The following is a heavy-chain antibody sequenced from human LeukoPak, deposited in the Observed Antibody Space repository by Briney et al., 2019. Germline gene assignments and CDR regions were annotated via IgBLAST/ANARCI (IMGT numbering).Heavy chain of an antibody. J-gene: IGHJ6*04. D-gene: IGHD3-9*01. CDR3: ARTFDFRAPRATDV. Sequence: SQTLSLTCSVTGVSIASGVYYWSWIRQSPGKGLEWLGYVYHRETTYYNPSLKSRISMSIDTSNNQFSLKLASVTAADTAVFYCARTFDFRAPRATDVWGKGTTVIVSS. V-gene: IGHV4-30-2*06. CDR1: GVSIASGVYY. CDR2: VYHRETT.